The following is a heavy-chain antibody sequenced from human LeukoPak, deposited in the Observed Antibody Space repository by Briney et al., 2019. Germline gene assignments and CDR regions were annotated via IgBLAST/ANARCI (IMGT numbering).Heavy chain of an antibody. V-gene: IGHV1-2*02. Sequence: ASVKVSCKASGYTFTGYYVHWVRQAPGQGLEWMGWINPNSGGTNYAQKFQGKVTMTRDTSISTAYMELSRLRSDDTAVYYCATLPDTAMVFFDYWGQGTLVTVSS. CDR2: INPNSGGT. CDR1: GYTFTGYY. CDR3: ATLPDTAMVFFDY. D-gene: IGHD5-18*01. J-gene: IGHJ4*02.